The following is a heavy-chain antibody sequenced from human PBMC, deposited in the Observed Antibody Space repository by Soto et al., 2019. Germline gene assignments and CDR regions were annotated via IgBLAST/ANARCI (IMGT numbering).Heavy chain of an antibody. CDR1: GFTFSSYW. D-gene: IGHD4-17*01. J-gene: IGHJ6*02. CDR2: IKQDGSEK. V-gene: IGHV3-7*01. Sequence: PGGSLRLSCAASGFTFSSYWMSWVRQAPWKGLEWVANIKQDGSEKYYVDSVKGRFTISRDNAKNSPYLQMNSLRAEDTAVYYCARDGSVTTFLGHQYGMDVWGQGTTVTVSS. CDR3: ARDGSVTTFLGHQYGMDV.